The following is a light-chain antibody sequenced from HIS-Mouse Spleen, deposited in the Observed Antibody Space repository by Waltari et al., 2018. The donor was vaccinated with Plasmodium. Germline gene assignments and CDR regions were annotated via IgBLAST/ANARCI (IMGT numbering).Light chain of an antibody. J-gene: IGLJ3*02. V-gene: IGLV3-10*01. CDR3: YATDSSGNHRV. CDR1: ALPKTY. CDR2: EDI. Sequence: SYELTQPPSVSVSPGQTARITCSGDALPKTYAYWYQQKSCQAPVLVIYEDIKRPSGIPERFSGSSAGTMATWTISGAQVEDEADYDCYATDSSGNHRVFGGGTKRTVL.